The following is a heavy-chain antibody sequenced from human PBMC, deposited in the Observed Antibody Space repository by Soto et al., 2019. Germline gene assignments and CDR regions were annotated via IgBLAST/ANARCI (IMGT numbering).Heavy chain of an antibody. D-gene: IGHD4-17*01. V-gene: IGHV3-73*01. Sequence: EVQLVESGGGLVQPGESLKLSCAVSGFTFSGSAMHWVRQASGKGLEWVGRIRSKANNYATAYAASVKGRFTISRDDSKNTAYLQRTSLKSEDTAVYYCTRGYGDYVRDYWGQGTLVTVSS. CDR2: IRSKANNYAT. CDR1: GFTFSGSA. J-gene: IGHJ4*02. CDR3: TRGYGDYVRDY.